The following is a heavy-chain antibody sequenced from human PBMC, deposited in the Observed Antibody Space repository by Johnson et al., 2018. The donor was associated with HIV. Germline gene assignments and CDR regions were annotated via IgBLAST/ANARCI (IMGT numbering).Heavy chain of an antibody. J-gene: IGHJ3*02. Sequence: QVQLVESGGGVVQPGRSLRLSCAASGFIFSDYAMHWVRLAPGKGLEWVAVTSYDEIKKNYADSVKGRFTISRDNSKNSLYLQMNSLRAEDTAVYYCAKLGGEARRGWAGDAFDIWGQGTMVTVSS. CDR2: TSYDEIKK. CDR1: GFIFSDYA. CDR3: AKLGGEARRGWAGDAFDI. D-gene: IGHD3-16*01. V-gene: IGHV3-30*04.